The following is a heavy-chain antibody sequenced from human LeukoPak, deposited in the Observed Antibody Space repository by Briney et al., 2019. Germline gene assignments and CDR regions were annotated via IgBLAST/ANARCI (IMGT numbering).Heavy chain of an antibody. CDR2: IYYSGST. J-gene: IGHJ4*02. Sequence: SETLSLTCTVSGGSISSGGYYWSWIRQHPVKGLEWIGYIYYSGSTYYNPSLKSRVTISVDTSKNQFSLKLSSVTAADTAVYYCARENSSGPDYWGQGTLVTVSS. CDR3: ARENSSGPDY. V-gene: IGHV4-31*03. D-gene: IGHD3-22*01. CDR1: GGSISSGGYY.